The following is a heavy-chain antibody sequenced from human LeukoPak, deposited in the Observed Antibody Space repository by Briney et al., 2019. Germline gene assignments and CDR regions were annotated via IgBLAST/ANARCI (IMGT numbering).Heavy chain of an antibody. CDR3: ARVDVSGIVGY. CDR1: GGSFSGYY. CDR2: INHSGST. Sequence: SETLSLTCAVYGGSFSGYYWSWIRQPPGKGLEWIGEINHSGSTNYNPSLKSRVTISVDTSKNQSYLKLSSVTAADTAVYYCARVDVSGIVGYWGQGTLVTVSS. D-gene: IGHD3-10*01. J-gene: IGHJ4*02. V-gene: IGHV4-34*01.